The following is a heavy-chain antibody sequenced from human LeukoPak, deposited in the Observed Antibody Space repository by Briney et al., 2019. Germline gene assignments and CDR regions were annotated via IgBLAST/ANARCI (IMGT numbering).Heavy chain of an antibody. CDR2: INHSGST. V-gene: IGHV4-34*01. Sequence: PSETLSFTCAVYGGSFSGYYWSWIRQPPGKGLEWIGEINHSGSTNYNPSLKSRVTISVDTSKNQFSLKLSSVTAADTAVYYCARGLGNYGDPSPFDYWGQGTLVTVSS. CDR3: ARGLGNYGDPSPFDY. D-gene: IGHD4-17*01. CDR1: GGSFSGYY. J-gene: IGHJ4*02.